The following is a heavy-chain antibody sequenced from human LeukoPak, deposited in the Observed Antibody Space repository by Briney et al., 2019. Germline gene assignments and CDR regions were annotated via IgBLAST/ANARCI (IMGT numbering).Heavy chain of an antibody. D-gene: IGHD3-22*01. Sequence: GGSLRLSCAVSGLTLSNYGMSWVRQAPGKGLEWVAGLSGSGGNTNYADSVKGRFTISRDNPKNTLYLQMNSLRAEDTALYFCAKRGVVIRVILVGFHKEAYYFDSWGQGALVTVSS. J-gene: IGHJ4*02. CDR2: LSGSGGNT. V-gene: IGHV3-23*01. CDR1: GLTLSNYG. CDR3: AKRGVVIRVILVGFHKEAYYFDS.